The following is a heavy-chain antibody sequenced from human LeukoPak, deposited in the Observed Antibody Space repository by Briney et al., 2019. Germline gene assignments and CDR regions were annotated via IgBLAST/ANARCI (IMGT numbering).Heavy chain of an antibody. V-gene: IGHV3-73*01. Sequence: SGGSLKLSCAASGFTFSGSAMHWVRQASGKGLEGVGRIRSKANSYATAYAASVKGRFTISRDDSKNTAYLQMNSLKTEDTAVYYCTRRTYYYDSSGSPTEYFQHWGQGTLVTVSS. D-gene: IGHD3-22*01. CDR1: GFTFSGSA. CDR3: TRRTYYYDSSGSPTEYFQH. CDR2: IRSKANSYAT. J-gene: IGHJ1*01.